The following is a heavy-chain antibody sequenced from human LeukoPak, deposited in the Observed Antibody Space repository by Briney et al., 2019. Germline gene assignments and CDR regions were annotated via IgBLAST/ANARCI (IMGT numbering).Heavy chain of an antibody. CDR2: ISSSSSFI. D-gene: IGHD3-22*01. CDR3: ARESSSGYLPLDY. J-gene: IGHJ4*02. CDR1: GFTFSSYA. Sequence: PGGSLRLSCAASGFTFSSYAMSWVRQAPGKGLEWVSSISSSSSFIYYADSVKGRFTISRDNAKNSLYLQMNSLRAEDTAVYYCARESSSGYLPLDYWGQGTLVTVSS. V-gene: IGHV3-21*01.